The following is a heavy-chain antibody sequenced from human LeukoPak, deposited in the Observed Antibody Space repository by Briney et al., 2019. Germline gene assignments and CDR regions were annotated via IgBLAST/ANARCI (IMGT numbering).Heavy chain of an antibody. CDR2: IYTSGYT. J-gene: IGHJ4*02. CDR3: ARAVWFGESYFDN. V-gene: IGHV4-61*02. Sequence: SKTLSLTCTVSGDSISSGGYYWSWIRQPAGKGLEWVGRIYTSGYTNYNPSLKGRVTISVDSSKNQFSLKLSSVTAADTAVYYCARAVWFGESYFDNWGQGTLVTVSS. D-gene: IGHD3-10*01. CDR1: GDSISSGGYY.